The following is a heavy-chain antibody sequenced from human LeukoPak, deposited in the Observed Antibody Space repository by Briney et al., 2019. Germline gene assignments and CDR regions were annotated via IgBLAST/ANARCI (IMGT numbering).Heavy chain of an antibody. J-gene: IGHJ1*01. CDR2: ISSSSSYI. V-gene: IGHV3-21*01. Sequence: GGSLRLSCAASGFTFSSYRMNWVSQAPGKGLEWVSSISSSSSYIYYADSVKGRFTISRDNAKNSLYLQMNSLRAEDTAVYYCARGSHSSDGGYFQHWGQGTLVTVSS. D-gene: IGHD6-19*01. CDR1: GFTFSSYR. CDR3: ARGSHSSDGGYFQH.